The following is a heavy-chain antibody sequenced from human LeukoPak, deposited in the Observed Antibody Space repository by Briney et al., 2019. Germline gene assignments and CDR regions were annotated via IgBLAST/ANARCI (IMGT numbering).Heavy chain of an antibody. CDR1: GLAFSAYS. CDR3: ARGGFNMVRGVIIPSNSYFYYMDI. D-gene: IGHD3-10*01. Sequence: NPGGPLRLFCAASGLAFSAYSMNWVRQAPGKGLEWVSSITSGDFVYFADSLKGRLAISRDNAKSSLYLQMNSLRADDTAVYYCARGGFNMVRGVIIPSNSYFYYMDIWGKGTTVTVSS. CDR2: ITSGDFV. V-gene: IGHV3-69-1*01. J-gene: IGHJ6*03.